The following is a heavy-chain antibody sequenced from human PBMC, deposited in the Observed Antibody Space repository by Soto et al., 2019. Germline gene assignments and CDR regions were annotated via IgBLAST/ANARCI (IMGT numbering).Heavy chain of an antibody. CDR3: ATIVGATDY. CDR1: CGSIYTYF. V-gene: IGHV4-4*07. D-gene: IGHD1-26*01. J-gene: IGHJ4*02. Sequence: SETLSLTCTVSCGSIYTYFWTWLRQPSGKGLEWIGHIYSSGSANYNTSLKSRVSMSVDTSNNKFSLKLKSVTPADTAVYYCATIVGATDYWGQGALVSVPS. CDR2: IYSSGSA.